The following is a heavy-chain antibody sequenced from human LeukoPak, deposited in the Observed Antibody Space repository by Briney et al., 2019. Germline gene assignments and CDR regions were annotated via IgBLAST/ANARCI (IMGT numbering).Heavy chain of an antibody. CDR1: GYTFTSYY. CDR2: INPSGGST. Sequence: GASVKVSCKSSGYTFTSYYMHWVRQAPGQGLEWMGIINPSGGSTGYAQKFQGRVTMTRDTSTSTVYMELSSLRSEDTAVYYCARDRYYYDSSGYIRGISFDYWGQGTLVTVSS. V-gene: IGHV1-46*01. CDR3: ARDRYYYDSSGYIRGISFDY. D-gene: IGHD3-22*01. J-gene: IGHJ4*02.